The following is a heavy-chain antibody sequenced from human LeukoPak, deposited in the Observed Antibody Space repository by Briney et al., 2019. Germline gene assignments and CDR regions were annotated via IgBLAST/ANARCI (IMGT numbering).Heavy chain of an antibody. Sequence: ASVKVSCKASGYTFTSYDINWVRQATGQGLEWMGWMSPNSGNTGYAQKFQGRFTMTRDTSISTAYMELSSLTSEDTAVYYCARGGVPAALWGQGTLVTVSS. CDR3: ARGGVPAAL. V-gene: IGHV1-8*01. CDR1: GYTFTSYD. J-gene: IGHJ4*02. CDR2: MSPNSGNT. D-gene: IGHD2-2*01.